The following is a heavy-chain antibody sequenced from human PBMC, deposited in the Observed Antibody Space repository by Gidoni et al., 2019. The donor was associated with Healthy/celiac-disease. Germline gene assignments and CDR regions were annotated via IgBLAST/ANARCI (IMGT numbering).Heavy chain of an antibody. D-gene: IGHD3-10*01. CDR2: ISWNSGSI. V-gene: IGHV3-9*01. CDR3: AKGPYYYGSGSYYRGAFDI. CDR1: GFPFDDYD. Sequence: EVQLVESGGGLVQPGRSLRLSCAASGFPFDDYDMNWVRQAPGKGLEWVSGISWNSGSIGYADSVNGRFTISRDNAKNSLYLQMNSLRAEDTALYYCAKGPYYYGSGSYYRGAFDIWGQGTMVTVSS. J-gene: IGHJ3*02.